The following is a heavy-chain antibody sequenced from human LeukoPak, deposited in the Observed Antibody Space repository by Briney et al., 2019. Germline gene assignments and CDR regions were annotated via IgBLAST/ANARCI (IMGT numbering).Heavy chain of an antibody. CDR2: IYYSGST. Sequence: SETLSLTCTVSGGSISSYYWSWIRQHPGKGLEWIGYIYYSGSTYYNPSLKSRVTISVDTSKNQFSLKLSSVTAADTAVYYCARGGVQLWLRAFDYWGQGTLVTVSS. CDR3: ARGGVQLWLRAFDY. D-gene: IGHD5-18*01. CDR1: GGSISSYY. J-gene: IGHJ4*02. V-gene: IGHV4-59*06.